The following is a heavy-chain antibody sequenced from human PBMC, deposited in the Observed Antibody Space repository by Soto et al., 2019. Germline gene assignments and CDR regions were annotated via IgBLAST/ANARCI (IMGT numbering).Heavy chain of an antibody. CDR1: GGSISSYY. CDR2: IYYSGST. CDR3: EGVEGPTVWYFDL. V-gene: IGHV4-59*01. Sequence: QVQLQESGPGLVKPSETLSLTCTVSGGSISSYYWSWIRQPPGKGLEWIGYIYYSGSTNYNPFLECGVYISGDTYKTDFSRKVSSETAADAAESYCEGVEGPTVWYFDLWGRGTLVTVSS. J-gene: IGHJ2*01.